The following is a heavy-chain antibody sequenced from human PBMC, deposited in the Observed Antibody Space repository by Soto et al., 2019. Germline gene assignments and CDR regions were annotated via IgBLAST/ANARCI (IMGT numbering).Heavy chain of an antibody. CDR3: ARSSGYATPLDQ. Sequence: SETLSLTCTVSGGPMNTFYWSWVRQSPGKGLEWIGYIYFRGTTHYHPSLQSRVSISIDTSQNQFSLKLNSMTTADTAVYYCARSSGYATPLDQWGQGTLVTVSS. CDR2: IYFRGTT. J-gene: IGHJ4*02. D-gene: IGHD3-22*01. CDR1: GGPMNTFY. V-gene: IGHV4-59*01.